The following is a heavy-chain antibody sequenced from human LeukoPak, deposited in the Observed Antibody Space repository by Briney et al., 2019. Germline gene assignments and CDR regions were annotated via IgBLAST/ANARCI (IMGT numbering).Heavy chain of an antibody. V-gene: IGHV3-30*02. Sequence: GGSLRLSCAASGFTFSSYGMHWVRQAPGKGLEWVAFIRYDGSNKYYADSVKGRFTISRDNSKNTLYLQMNSLRAEDTAVYYCAKGSTVVPAPYYFDYWGQGTLVTVSS. D-gene: IGHD2-2*01. CDR3: AKGSTVVPAPYYFDY. CDR1: GFTFSSYG. J-gene: IGHJ4*02. CDR2: IRYDGSNK.